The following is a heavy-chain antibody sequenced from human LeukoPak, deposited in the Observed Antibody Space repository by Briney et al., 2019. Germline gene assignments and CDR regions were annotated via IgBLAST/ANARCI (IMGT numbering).Heavy chain of an antibody. D-gene: IGHD2-2*01. CDR2: IRNNYAT. Sequence: GGSLRLSCAASGFTFSESHMRWVRQASGKGLEWVGHIRNNYATAYAASVKGRLTISRDDSKNTAYLQMNSLKTEDTAVYYCARQTNSCPDYWGQGTLVTVSS. V-gene: IGHV3-73*01. J-gene: IGHJ4*02. CDR3: ARQTNSCPDY. CDR1: GFTFSESH.